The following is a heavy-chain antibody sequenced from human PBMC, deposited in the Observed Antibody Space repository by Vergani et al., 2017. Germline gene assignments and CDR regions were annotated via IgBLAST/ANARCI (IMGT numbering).Heavy chain of an antibody. J-gene: IGHJ3*02. D-gene: IGHD5-18*01. CDR1: GFTFDDYA. CDR2: ISWNSGSI. CDR3: AKDREAAMVTYAFDI. Sequence: EVQLVESGGGLVQPGRSLRLSCAASGFTFDDYAMHWVRQAPGKGLEWVSGISWNSGSIGYADSVKGRFTISRDNSKNSLYLQMNSLRTEDTALYYCAKDREAAMVTYAFDIWGGGTMVTVSS. V-gene: IGHV3-9*01.